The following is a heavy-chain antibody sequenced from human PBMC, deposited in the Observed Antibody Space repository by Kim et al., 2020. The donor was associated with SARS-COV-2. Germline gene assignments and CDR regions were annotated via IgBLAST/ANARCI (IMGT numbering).Heavy chain of an antibody. D-gene: IGHD2-2*01. V-gene: IGHV4-34*01. CDR1: GGSFSGYY. CDR2: INHSGST. Sequence: SETLSPTCAVYGGSFSGYYWSWIRQPPGKGLEWIGEINHSGSTNYNPSLKSRVTISVDTSKNQFSLKLSSVTAADTAVYYCARVVTAGINWFDPWGQGTLVTVSS. CDR3: ARVVTAGINWFDP. J-gene: IGHJ5*02.